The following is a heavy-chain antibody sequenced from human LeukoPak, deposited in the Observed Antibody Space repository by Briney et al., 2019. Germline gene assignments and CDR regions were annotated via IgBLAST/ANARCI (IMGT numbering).Heavy chain of an antibody. CDR2: IKQDGSEK. V-gene: IGHV3-7*01. J-gene: IGHJ4*02. Sequence: GGSLRLSCAASGFTFSSYWMSWVRQAPGKGLEWVANIKQDGSEKYYVDSVKGRFTISRDNAKNSLYLQMNSLRAEDTAVYYCAKDTRAWELLVDYWGQGTLVTVSS. CDR1: GFTFSSYW. CDR3: AKDTRAWELLVDY. D-gene: IGHD1-26*01.